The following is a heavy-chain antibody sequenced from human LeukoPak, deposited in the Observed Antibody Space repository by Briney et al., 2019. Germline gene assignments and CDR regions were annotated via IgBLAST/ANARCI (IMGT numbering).Heavy chain of an antibody. CDR1: GFTFSSYA. CDR2: ISGSGGST. V-gene: IGHV3-23*01. J-gene: IGHJ4*02. D-gene: IGHD3-3*01. Sequence: GGSLRLSCAASGFTFSSYAMSWVRQAPGKGLEWVSAISGSGGSTYYADSVKGRFTISRDNSKNTLYLQMNSLRAEDTAVYYCAKWGPHYDFWSGYFDYWGQGTLVIVSS. CDR3: AKWGPHYDFWSGYFDY.